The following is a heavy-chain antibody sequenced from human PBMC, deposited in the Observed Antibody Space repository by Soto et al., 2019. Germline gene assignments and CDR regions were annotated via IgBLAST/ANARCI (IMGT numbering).Heavy chain of an antibody. CDR3: ARDRQGGSYPS. Sequence: EEQLVESGGGLVQPGGSLRLSCAASGFSVSSYWMTWVRQAPGKGLEWVAHIKEDGSEKRYVDSVKGRFTISRDNTKNSVYLQMNSLRVDDTAVYYCARDRQGGSYPSWGQGTMVTVSS. V-gene: IGHV3-7*01. D-gene: IGHD1-26*01. CDR2: IKEDGSEK. J-gene: IGHJ5*02. CDR1: GFSVSSYW.